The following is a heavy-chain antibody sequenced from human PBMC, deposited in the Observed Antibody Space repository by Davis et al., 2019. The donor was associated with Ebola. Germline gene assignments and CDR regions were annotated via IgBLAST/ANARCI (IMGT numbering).Heavy chain of an antibody. J-gene: IGHJ4*02. CDR3: ARGSPLHYYDSSALPFDI. V-gene: IGHV3-48*02. D-gene: IGHD3-22*01. CDR1: GFIFRSYS. Sequence: GESLKISCAASGFIFRSYSMNWVRQAPGKGLEWVSYISSSSSTIHYADSVKGRFSISRDNAKNSLYLQMNSLRDEDTAVYYCARGSPLHYYDSSALPFDIWGQGTLVTVSS. CDR2: ISSSSSTI.